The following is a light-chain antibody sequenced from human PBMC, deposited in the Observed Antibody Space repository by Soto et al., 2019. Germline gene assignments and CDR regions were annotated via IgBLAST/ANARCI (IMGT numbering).Light chain of an antibody. CDR2: YDN. CDR3: AAWDDSLNGRV. CDR1: RSNIGTKT. J-gene: IGLJ1*01. V-gene: IGLV1-44*01. Sequence: QSVLIQPPSVSGTPGQRVTITCSGSRSNIGTKTVNWYQQLPGTAPKLLIYYDNLRPSGVPDRISGSKSGTSASLAISGLQSDDEADYYCAAWDDSLNGRVFGTGTKLTVL.